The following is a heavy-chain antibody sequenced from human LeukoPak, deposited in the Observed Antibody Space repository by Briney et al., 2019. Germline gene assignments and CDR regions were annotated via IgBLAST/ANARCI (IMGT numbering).Heavy chain of an antibody. V-gene: IGHV3-7*01. J-gene: IGHJ4*02. CDR3: ARALAVAGTGY. D-gene: IGHD6-19*01. CDR1: GFTFSSYW. CDR2: IKEDGSEK. Sequence: GGSLRLSCAGSGFTFSSYWMSWVRQAPGKGLEWVANIKEDGSEKYYVDSVKGRFTISRDNAKNSLYLQMNSLRVEDTAVYYCARALAVAGTGYWGQGTLVTVSS.